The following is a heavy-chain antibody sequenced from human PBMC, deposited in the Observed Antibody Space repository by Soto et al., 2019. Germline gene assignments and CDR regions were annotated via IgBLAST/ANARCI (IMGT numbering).Heavy chain of an antibody. J-gene: IGHJ3*02. Sequence: ASVKVSCKASGYTFTSYDINWARQATGQGLEWMGWMNPNSGNTGYAQKFQGRVTMTRNTSISTAYMELSSLRSEDTAVYYCARSLKITFGGVISDAFDIWGQGTMVTVSS. V-gene: IGHV1-8*01. D-gene: IGHD3-16*01. CDR3: ARSLKITFGGVISDAFDI. CDR1: GYTFTSYD. CDR2: MNPNSGNT.